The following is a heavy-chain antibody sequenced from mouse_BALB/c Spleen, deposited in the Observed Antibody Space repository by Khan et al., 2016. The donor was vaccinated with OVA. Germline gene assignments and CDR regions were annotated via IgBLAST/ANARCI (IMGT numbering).Heavy chain of an antibody. CDR2: ISTYYGDT. CDR1: GYTFTDYV. J-gene: IGHJ3*01. Sequence: QVQLKESGAELVRPGVSVKISCKGSGYTFTDYVMHWVKQSHAKSLEWIGVISTYYGDTTHNQKFKGKATMIVDKSSSIAYMEFARLTPEDSAIYYCVRRSVAYRFAYWGQGTLVTVSA. V-gene: IGHV1S137*01. CDR3: VRRSVAYRFAY.